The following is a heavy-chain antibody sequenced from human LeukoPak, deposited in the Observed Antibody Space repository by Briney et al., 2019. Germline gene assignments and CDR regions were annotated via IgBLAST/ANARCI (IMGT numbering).Heavy chain of an antibody. CDR3: ARGNYHAMDV. Sequence: GGSLRLPCAASGFTFSNYWMHWVRQTPGEGLVCVSLIKGDGSSTTYADSVKGRFTISRDNTKNTVYLQMNSLRAEDTAVYYCARGNYHAMDVWGQGTTVTVSS. J-gene: IGHJ6*02. V-gene: IGHV3-74*01. CDR1: GFTFSNYW. CDR2: IKGDGSST.